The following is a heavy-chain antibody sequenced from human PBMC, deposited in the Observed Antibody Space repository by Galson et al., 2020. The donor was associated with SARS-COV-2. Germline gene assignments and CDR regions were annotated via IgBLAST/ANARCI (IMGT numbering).Heavy chain of an antibody. D-gene: IGHD2-21*01. CDR2: INENGGGG. V-gene: IGHV3-7*01. J-gene: IGHJ3*02. CDR1: GFIFRKYW. CDR3: VRDGGYCDGNGCRDAFDI. Sequence: TGGSLRLSCAASGFIFRKYWMAWFRQAPGKVPEWVANINENGGGGHYADSVKDRFTISRDNAKDSLYLQMNSLRAEDTAVYFCVRDGGYCDGNGCRDAFDIWGRGTMVTVSS.